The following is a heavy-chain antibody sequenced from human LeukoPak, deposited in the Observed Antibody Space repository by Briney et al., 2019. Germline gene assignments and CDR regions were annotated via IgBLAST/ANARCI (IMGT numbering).Heavy chain of an antibody. CDR2: ISSSSYI. V-gene: IGHV3-21*01. Sequence: PGGSLRLSCVVSGFTFSSYSMSWVRQAPGKGLEWVSSISSSSYIYYADSLKGRFTISRDNAKNSLYLQMNSLRAEDTAVYYCARKLVGISQIDYWGQGTLVTVSS. J-gene: IGHJ4*02. D-gene: IGHD2-21*01. CDR1: GFTFSSYS. CDR3: ARKLVGISQIDY.